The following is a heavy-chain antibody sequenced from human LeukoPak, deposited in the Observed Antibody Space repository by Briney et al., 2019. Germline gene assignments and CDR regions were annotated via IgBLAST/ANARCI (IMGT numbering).Heavy chain of an antibody. V-gene: IGHV1-18*01. D-gene: IGHD3-10*01. CDR1: GYTFTIYG. J-gene: IGHJ4*02. CDR2: ISVYDGKT. CDR3: ARAYPLASGSYLDDY. Sequence: ASVKVSCKTSGYTFTIYGLSWVRQAPGQRLEWMGWISVYDGKTDSAENFRDRITMTTDTSTNTAHMDLRSLRSDDTAVYYCARAYPLASGSYLDDYWGQGTPVIVSS.